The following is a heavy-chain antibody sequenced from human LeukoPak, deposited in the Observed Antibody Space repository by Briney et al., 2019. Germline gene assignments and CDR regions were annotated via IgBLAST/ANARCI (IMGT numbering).Heavy chain of an antibody. Sequence: SETLSLTCSVSGGSISSYYWSWIRQPPGKGLEWIGYIYYSGSTNYNPSLKSRVTISVDTSKNQFSLKLSSVTAADTAVYYCARAPGPYCGGDCQGPFDYWGQGTLVTVSS. CDR3: ARAPGPYCGGDCQGPFDY. CDR2: IYYSGST. CDR1: GGSISSYY. V-gene: IGHV4-59*01. D-gene: IGHD2-21*02. J-gene: IGHJ4*02.